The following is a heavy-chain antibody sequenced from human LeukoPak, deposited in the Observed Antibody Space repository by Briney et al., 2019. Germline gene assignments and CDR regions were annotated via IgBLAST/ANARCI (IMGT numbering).Heavy chain of an antibody. CDR1: GFTFDDYP. Sequence: GGSLRLSCAASGFTFDDYPMHWVRQAPGKGLEWVSLISWDGGSTYYADSVKGRFTISRDNSKNSLYLQMNSLRTEDTALYYCAKDISSSSSRYYYYGMDVWGQGTTVTVSS. CDR2: ISWDGGST. CDR3: AKDISSSSSRYYYYGMDV. D-gene: IGHD6-6*01. J-gene: IGHJ6*02. V-gene: IGHV3-43*01.